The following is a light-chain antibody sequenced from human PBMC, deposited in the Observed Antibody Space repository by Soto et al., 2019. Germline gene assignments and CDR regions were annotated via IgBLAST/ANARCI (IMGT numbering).Light chain of an antibody. CDR2: KAS. Sequence: DIQMTQSPSSLSASVGDRVTITCRASQSIRSWLAWYQQKPGKAPNLLIYKASSLESGVPSRFSGSGSGTEFTLTISSLQPDDFATYYCQQYNSFWTFGQGTKVDI. V-gene: IGKV1-5*03. CDR1: QSIRSW. CDR3: QQYNSFWT. J-gene: IGKJ1*01.